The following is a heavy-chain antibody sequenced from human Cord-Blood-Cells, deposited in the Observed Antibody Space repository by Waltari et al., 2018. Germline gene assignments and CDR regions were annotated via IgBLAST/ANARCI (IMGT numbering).Heavy chain of an antibody. Sequence: QVQLVESGGGVVQPGRSLRLSCAASGFTFSSYGMHWVRQAPGKGLEWVGVISYDGSNKYYADSVKGRFTISRDNSKNTLYLQMNSLRAEDTAVYYCAKDWDDAFDIWGQGTMVTVSS. CDR1: GFTFSSYG. V-gene: IGHV3-30*18. CDR3: AKDWDDAFDI. D-gene: IGHD1-26*01. J-gene: IGHJ3*02. CDR2: ISYDGSNK.